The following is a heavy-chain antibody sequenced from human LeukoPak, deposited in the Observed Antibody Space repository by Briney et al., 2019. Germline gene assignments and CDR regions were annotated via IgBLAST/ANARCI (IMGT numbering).Heavy chain of an antibody. CDR1: GFTFSSYG. Sequence: GGSLRLSCAASGFTFSSYGMHWVRQAPGKGLEWVAFIRYDGSNKYYADSVKGRFTISRDNSKNTLYLQMNSLRAEDTAVYYCAKGSGVVPATFDYWGQGTLVTVSS. J-gene: IGHJ4*02. CDR3: AKGSGVVPATFDY. D-gene: IGHD2-2*01. V-gene: IGHV3-30*02. CDR2: IRYDGSNK.